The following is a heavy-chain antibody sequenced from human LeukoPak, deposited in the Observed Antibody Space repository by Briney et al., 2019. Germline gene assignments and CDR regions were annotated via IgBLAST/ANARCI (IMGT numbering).Heavy chain of an antibody. Sequence: PSQTLSLTCTVSGGSISSGSYYWSWIRQPPGKGLEWIGYIYYSGSTNYNPSLKSRVTISVDTSKNQFSLKLSSVTAADTAVYYCARGVVPAIANDAFDIWGQGTMVTVSS. CDR2: IYYSGST. CDR1: GGSISSGSYY. CDR3: ARGVVPAIANDAFDI. D-gene: IGHD2-2*01. V-gene: IGHV4-61*01. J-gene: IGHJ3*02.